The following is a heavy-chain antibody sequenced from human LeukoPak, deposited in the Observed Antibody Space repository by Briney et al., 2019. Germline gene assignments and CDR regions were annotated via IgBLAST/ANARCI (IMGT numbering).Heavy chain of an antibody. CDR2: IYYSGST. Sequence: PSQTLSLTCTVSGGSISSGGYYWSWIRQHPGKGLEWIGYIYYSGSTYYNPSLKSRVTISVDTSKNQFSLKLSSVTAADTAVYYCARHNLAAAGTTAGFHDFDYWGQGTLVTVSS. V-gene: IGHV4-31*03. D-gene: IGHD6-13*01. CDR3: ARHNLAAAGTTAGFHDFDY. CDR1: GGSISSGGYY. J-gene: IGHJ4*02.